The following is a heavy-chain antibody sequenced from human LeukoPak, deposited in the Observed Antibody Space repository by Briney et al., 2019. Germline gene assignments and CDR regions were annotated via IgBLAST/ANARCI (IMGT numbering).Heavy chain of an antibody. CDR2: ISDGSSTI. V-gene: IGHV3-48*02. CDR3: ARETVGLDY. D-gene: IGHD4-23*01. Sequence: QPGGSLRLSCAASGFTFSNYNLNWVRQAPGKGLEWVSYISDGSSTIYYADSVRGRFTIFRDNAKNSLYLQINSLRDEDTAVYYCARETVGLDYWGQGTLVTVSS. J-gene: IGHJ4*02. CDR1: GFTFSNYN.